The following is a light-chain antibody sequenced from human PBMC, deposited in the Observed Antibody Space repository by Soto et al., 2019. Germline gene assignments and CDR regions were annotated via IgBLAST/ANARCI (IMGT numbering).Light chain of an antibody. CDR2: SAS. J-gene: IGKJ2*01. CDR1: HSIGSY. CDR3: QQGFSTRT. V-gene: IGKV1-39*01. Sequence: DIQLTQSPSSLSASVGDRVTITCRASHSIGSYLNWYLQKPGKAPKLLIYSASSLQSGVPSRFSSSGAGTDFPLTISSLQPEDFATYYCQQGFSTRTFGQGTKLEIK.